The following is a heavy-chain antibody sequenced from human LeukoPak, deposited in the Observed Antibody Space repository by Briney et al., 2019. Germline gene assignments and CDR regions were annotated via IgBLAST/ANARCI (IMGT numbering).Heavy chain of an antibody. D-gene: IGHD2-2*01. CDR1: GYTFTGYY. J-gene: IGHJ4*02. V-gene: IGHV1-2*02. CDR2: INPNSGGT. CDR3: ARVRVVVVPAATYFDY. Sequence: ASVKASCKPAGYTFTGYYMHWVRQAPGQGLEWMGWINPNSGGTNYAQKFQGRVTMTRDTSISTAYMELSSLRSDDTAVYYCARVRVVVVPAATYFDYWGQGTLVTVSS.